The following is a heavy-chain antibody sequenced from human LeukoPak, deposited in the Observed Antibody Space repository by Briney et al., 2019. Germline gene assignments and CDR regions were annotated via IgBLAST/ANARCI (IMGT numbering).Heavy chain of an antibody. Sequence: GGSLRLSCAASGFTFSHYWMSWVRQAPGKGLEWVANIKPDGSDKYYVDSVKGRFTISRDNAKNTLYLQMDSLRAEDTAVCYCAREDMWAFDMWGQGTMVTVSS. CDR2: IKPDGSDK. V-gene: IGHV3-7*01. D-gene: IGHD2-15*01. CDR1: GFTFSHYW. J-gene: IGHJ3*02. CDR3: AREDMWAFDM.